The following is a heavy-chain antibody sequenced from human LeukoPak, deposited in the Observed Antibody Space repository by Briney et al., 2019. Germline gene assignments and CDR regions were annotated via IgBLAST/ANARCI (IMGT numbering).Heavy chain of an antibody. V-gene: IGHV3-53*01. CDR2: VYGGVRP. CDR3: AKGTDFWSGYSFDH. Sequence: PGGSLRLSCAASGFSVTSNYMIWVRRAPGEGLEGVSVVYGGVRPFYAEHVKRRFTISRDTSKNVVYIQLNTVRDEDTAVYFCAKGTDFWSGYSFDHWGQGVLVTVSS. D-gene: IGHD3-3*01. CDR1: GFSVTSNY. J-gene: IGHJ4*02.